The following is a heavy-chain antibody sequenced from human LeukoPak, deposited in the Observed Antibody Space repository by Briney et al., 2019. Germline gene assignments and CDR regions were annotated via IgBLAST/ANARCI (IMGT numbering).Heavy chain of an antibody. V-gene: IGHV3-30*18. CDR1: EFTFSDYG. CDR3: AKGYSGSPRDYFDY. Sequence: GRSLRLSCAASEFTFSDYGMRWVRQAPGKGLEWVAVISYDGTNKYYADSVKGRFTISRDNSKNTLYLQMNSLRAEDTAVYYCAKGYSGSPRDYFDYWGQGTLVTVSS. J-gene: IGHJ4*02. CDR2: ISYDGTNK. D-gene: IGHD1-26*01.